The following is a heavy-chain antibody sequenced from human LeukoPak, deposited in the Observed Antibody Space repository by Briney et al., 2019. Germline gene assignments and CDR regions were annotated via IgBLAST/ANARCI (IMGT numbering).Heavy chain of an antibody. CDR2: ISASGGST. J-gene: IGHJ4*02. Sequence: GRSLRLSCAASGFSFSSSGMSWVRQAPGEGLEWVSSISASGGSTYYADSVKGRFTISRDNAKNTLYLQMHSLRAEDTALYYCAKRAPYYFDYWGQGTLVTVSS. CDR3: AKRAPYYFDY. CDR1: GFSFSSSG. V-gene: IGHV3-23*01.